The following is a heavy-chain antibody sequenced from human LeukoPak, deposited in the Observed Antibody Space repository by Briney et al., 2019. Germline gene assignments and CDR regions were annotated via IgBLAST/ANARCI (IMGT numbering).Heavy chain of an antibody. CDR3: AELGITMIGGV. CDR1: GFTFSSYE. J-gene: IGHJ6*04. V-gene: IGHV3-48*03. D-gene: IGHD3-10*02. Sequence: GGSLRLTCAASGFTFSSYEMIWVRQAPGKGLEWVSYISSSGSTIYYADSVKGRFTISRDNAKNSLYLQMNSLRAEDTAVYYCAELGITMIGGVWGKGTTVTISS. CDR2: ISSSGSTI.